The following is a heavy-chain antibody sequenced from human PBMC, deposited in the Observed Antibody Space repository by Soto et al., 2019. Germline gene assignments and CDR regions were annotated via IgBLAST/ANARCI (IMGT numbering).Heavy chain of an antibody. D-gene: IGHD6-13*01. CDR2: IYDSGTT. Sequence: PXATLSLTCTVSGGSISSYYWTWIRQPPGKGLEWIGYIYDSGTTDYNPSLKSRVTISIDTFKNQFSLRLSSVTAADTAVYYCARFYSSSWYFDYWGQGTPVTVSS. CDR1: GGSISSYY. CDR3: ARFYSSSWYFDY. V-gene: IGHV4-59*01. J-gene: IGHJ4*02.